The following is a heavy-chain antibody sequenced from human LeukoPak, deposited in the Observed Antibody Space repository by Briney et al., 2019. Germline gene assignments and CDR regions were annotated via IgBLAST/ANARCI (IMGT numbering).Heavy chain of an antibody. CDR1: GSSISSGGYY. D-gene: IGHD5-12*01. J-gene: IGHJ4*02. CDR2: IYYSGST. Sequence: TLSLTCTVSGSSISSGGYYWSWIRQHPGRGLEWIGYIYYSGSTYYNPSLKSRVTISADTSKNQFSLKLSSVTAADTAVYYCARDLYGGYVFDYWGQGTLVTVSS. V-gene: IGHV4-31*03. CDR3: ARDLYGGYVFDY.